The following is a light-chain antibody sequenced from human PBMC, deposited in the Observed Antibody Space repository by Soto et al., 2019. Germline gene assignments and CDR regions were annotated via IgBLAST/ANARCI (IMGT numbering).Light chain of an antibody. Sequence: LAPRGRTTLPCRANQSVSSYLAWYQQKPGQAPRLLIYDASNRATGIPARFSGSGSGTDFTLTISSLEPEDFAVYYCQQRSNWPPITFGQGTRLEIK. J-gene: IGKJ5*01. CDR1: QSVSSY. CDR3: QQRSNWPPIT. CDR2: DAS. V-gene: IGKV3-11*01.